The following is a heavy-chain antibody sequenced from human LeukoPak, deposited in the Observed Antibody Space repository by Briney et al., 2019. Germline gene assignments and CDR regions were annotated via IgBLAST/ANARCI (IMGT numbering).Heavy chain of an antibody. CDR2: VKPDESEK. Sequence: GGSLRLSCVASGFTFSNYWMSWVRQAPGKGLEWVANVKPDESEKYYGDSVKGRFTISRDNAKNSLYLQMHSLRVDDTAVYYCVTHEVTVITRSTFDYWGQGTLLTVSS. V-gene: IGHV3-7*01. D-gene: IGHD4-23*01. J-gene: IGHJ4*02. CDR1: GFTFSNYW. CDR3: VTHEVTVITRSTFDY.